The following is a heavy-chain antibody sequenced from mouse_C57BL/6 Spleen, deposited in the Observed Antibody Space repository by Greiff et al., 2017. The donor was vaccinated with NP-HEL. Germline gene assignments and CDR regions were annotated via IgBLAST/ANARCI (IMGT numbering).Heavy chain of an antibody. CDR1: GYSITSGYY. CDR3: ARDLGKALDY. J-gene: IGHJ2*01. D-gene: IGHD1-3*01. V-gene: IGHV3-6*01. CDR2: ISYDGSN. Sequence: EVKLQQSGPGLVKPSQSLSLTCSVTGYSITSGYYWNWIRQFPGNKLEWMGYISYDGSNNYNPSLKNRISITRDTSKNQFFLKLNSVTTEDTATYYCARDLGKALDYWGQGTTLTVSS.